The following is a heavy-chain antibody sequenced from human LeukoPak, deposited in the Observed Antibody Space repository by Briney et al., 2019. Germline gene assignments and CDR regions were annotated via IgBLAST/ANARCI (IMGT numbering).Heavy chain of an antibody. CDR2: ISSNGGST. CDR3: ARGYSYGFDLWLPDAFDI. J-gene: IGHJ3*02. D-gene: IGHD5-18*01. CDR1: GFTFSSYA. Sequence: PGGSLRLSCAASGFTFSSYAMHWVRQAPGKGLEYVSAISSNGGSTYYANSVKGRFTISRDNSKNTLYLQMGSLRAEDMAVYYCARGYSYGFDLWLPDAFDIWGQGTMVTVSS. V-gene: IGHV3-64*01.